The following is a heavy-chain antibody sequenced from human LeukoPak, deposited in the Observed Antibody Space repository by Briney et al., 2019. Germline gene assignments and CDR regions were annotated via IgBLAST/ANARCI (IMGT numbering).Heavy chain of an antibody. CDR2: IKQDGSEK. V-gene: IGHV3-7*03. CDR3: ASKRYTRDY. CDR1: GFTFSSYA. Sequence: GGSLRLSCAASGFTFSSYAMSWVRQAPGKGLEWVANIKQDGSEKYYVDSVKGRFTISRDNAKNSLYLQMNSLRAEDTAVYYCASKRYTRDYWGQGTLVTVSS. J-gene: IGHJ4*02. D-gene: IGHD1-14*01.